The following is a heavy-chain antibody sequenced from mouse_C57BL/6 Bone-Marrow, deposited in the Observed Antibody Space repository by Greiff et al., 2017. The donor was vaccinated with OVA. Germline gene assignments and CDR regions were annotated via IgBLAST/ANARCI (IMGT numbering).Heavy chain of an antibody. V-gene: IGHV5-9*01. CDR2: LSGGGGNT. CDR3: ARQLGRRAWFAY. D-gene: IGHD4-1*01. CDR1: GFTFSSYT. Sequence: EVKLVESGGGLVKPGGSLKLSCAASGFTFSSYTMSWVRQTPEKRLEWVATLSGGGGNTYYPDSVKGRFTISRDNAKNTLYLQMSSLRSEDTALYYCARQLGRRAWFAYWGQGTLVTVSA. J-gene: IGHJ3*01.